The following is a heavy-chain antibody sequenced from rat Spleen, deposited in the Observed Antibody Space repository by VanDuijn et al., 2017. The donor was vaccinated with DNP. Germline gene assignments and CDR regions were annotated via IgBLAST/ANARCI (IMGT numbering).Heavy chain of an antibody. J-gene: IGHJ4*01. CDR3: ARHRTTSPYYYFMDA. Sequence: EVQLQESGPGLVKPSQSLSLTCSVTGYSITSNYWAWIRKFPGNKMEWMGYISYSGSTGYNPSLRSRISITRDTSKRQFFLQLNSVTTEDTATYYCARHRTTSPYYYFMDAWGQGASVTVSS. D-gene: IGHD1-10*01. CDR2: ISYSGST. V-gene: IGHV3-1*01. CDR1: GYSITSNY.